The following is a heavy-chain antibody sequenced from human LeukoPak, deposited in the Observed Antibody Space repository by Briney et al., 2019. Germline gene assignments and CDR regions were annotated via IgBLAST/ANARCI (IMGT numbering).Heavy chain of an antibody. CDR1: GFTFSSYA. CDR2: ISGSGSST. CDR3: AKERVREMATIVGPIFY. Sequence: GGSLRLSCAASGFTFSSYAMSWVRQAPGKGLEWVSAISGSGSSTYYADSVKGRFTISRDNSKNTLYLQMNSLRAEDTAVYYCAKERVREMATIVGPIFYWGQGTLVTVSS. J-gene: IGHJ4*02. V-gene: IGHV3-23*01. D-gene: IGHD5-24*01.